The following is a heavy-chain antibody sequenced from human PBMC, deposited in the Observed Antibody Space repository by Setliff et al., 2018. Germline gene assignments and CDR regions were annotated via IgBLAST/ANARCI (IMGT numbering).Heavy chain of an antibody. V-gene: IGHV4-34*01. CDR3: ARSRYYDSSGNNYGLDY. D-gene: IGHD3-22*01. CDR2: ISHNGRV. Sequence: KTSETLSLTCDIQGGAVSGFYWSWIRQTPGKDLEWIGEISHNGRVSSSPSLKSRVTISVDRAKNHFSLKLTSVTAADTAMYYCARSRYYDSSGNNYGLDYWGQGTLVTVSS. CDR1: GGAVSGFY. J-gene: IGHJ4*02.